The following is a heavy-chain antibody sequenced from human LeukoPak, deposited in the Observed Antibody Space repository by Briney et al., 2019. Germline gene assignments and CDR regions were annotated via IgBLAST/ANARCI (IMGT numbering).Heavy chain of an antibody. V-gene: IGHV3-30*04. Sequence: GRSLRLSCAASGFTFSSYAMHWVRQAPGKGLEGVAVISYDGSNKYYADSVKGRFTISRDNSKNTLYLQMNSLRAEDTAVYYCARGYCSGGSCSRSGGMDVWGKGTTVTVSS. CDR3: ARGYCSGGSCSRSGGMDV. J-gene: IGHJ6*04. CDR2: ISYDGSNK. D-gene: IGHD2-15*01. CDR1: GFTFSSYA.